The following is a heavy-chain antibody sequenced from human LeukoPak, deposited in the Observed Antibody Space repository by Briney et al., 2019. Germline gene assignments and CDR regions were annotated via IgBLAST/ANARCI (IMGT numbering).Heavy chain of an antibody. CDR3: ARLPYGSGAWLQREGRDV. J-gene: IGHJ6*04. CDR2: INHVGAT. V-gene: IGHV4-34*01. D-gene: IGHD3-10*01. Sequence: PSETLSLTCAVYGVSFSGYYWSWVRQPPERGGGWVGGINHVGATNYIPSLKSRVTISVDTSKNQFSLNLPSVTAADTAVYYCARLPYGSGAWLQREGRDVWGKGTTVTISS. CDR1: GVSFSGYY.